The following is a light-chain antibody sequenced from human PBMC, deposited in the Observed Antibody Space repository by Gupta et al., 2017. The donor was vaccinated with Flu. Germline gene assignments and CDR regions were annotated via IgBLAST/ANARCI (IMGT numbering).Light chain of an antibody. V-gene: IGLV1-47*01. CDR3: PTCDDTRSGYV. J-gene: IGLJ1*01. CDR2: VND. CDR1: TFKVGGNS. Sequence: RVTISCSGGTFKVGGNSVDGYQHLHEPAPNLLLYVNDRRPSGAPDRFSGSNSDTSATVAITRLRAEDEADYYYPTCDDTRSGYVFGAGTKLTVL.